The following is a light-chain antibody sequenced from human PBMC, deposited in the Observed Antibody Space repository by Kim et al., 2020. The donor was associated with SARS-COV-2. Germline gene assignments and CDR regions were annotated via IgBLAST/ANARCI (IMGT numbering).Light chain of an antibody. CDR3: QQYGSSRT. CDR2: GAS. Sequence: LSPGERAPLSCRASQSVSSSYLAWYQQKPGQAPRLLIYGASSRATGIPDRFSGSGSGTDFTLTISRLETEDFAVYYCQQYGSSRTFGQGTKVDIK. V-gene: IGKV3-20*01. CDR1: QSVSSSY. J-gene: IGKJ1*01.